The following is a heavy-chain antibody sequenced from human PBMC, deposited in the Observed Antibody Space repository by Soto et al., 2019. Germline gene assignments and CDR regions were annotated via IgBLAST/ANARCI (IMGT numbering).Heavy chain of an antibody. D-gene: IGHD3-3*01. CDR3: ATTLLRLFNWFDP. V-gene: IGHV4-39*01. Sequence: QLQLQESGPRLVKPSETLSLTCTVSGGSISSSTYYWGWIRQPPGKGLEWIGSIYYSGTTYYNPSLRSRVTISVDTSKNQFSLKLNSVTAADTAVYYCATTLLRLFNWFDPWGQGTLVTVSS. CDR2: IYYSGTT. CDR1: GGSISSSTYY. J-gene: IGHJ5*02.